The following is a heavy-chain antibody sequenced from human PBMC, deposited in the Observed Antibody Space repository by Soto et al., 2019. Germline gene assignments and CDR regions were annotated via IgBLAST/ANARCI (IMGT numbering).Heavy chain of an antibody. CDR2: ISSSSSTI. J-gene: IGHJ5*02. Sequence: GGSLRLSCAASGFTFSSYSMNWVRQAPGKGLEWVSYISSSSSTIYYADSVKGRFTISRDNAKNSLYLQMNSLRAEDTAVYYCAREGYDLSRSWSYNWFDPSGQATLVTVSS. CDR3: AREGYDLSRSWSYNWFDP. CDR1: GFTFSSYS. V-gene: IGHV3-48*01. D-gene: IGHD6-13*01.